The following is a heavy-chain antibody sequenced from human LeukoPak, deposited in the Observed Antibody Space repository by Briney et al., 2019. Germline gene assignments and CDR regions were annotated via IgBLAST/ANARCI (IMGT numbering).Heavy chain of an antibody. D-gene: IGHD1-26*01. J-gene: IGHJ5*02. CDR2: ISYDGSNK. Sequence: GGSLRLSCAASGFTFSSYGMHWVRQAPGKGLEWVAVISYDGSNKYYADSVKGRFTISRDNSKNTLYLQMNSLRADDTAVYYCAKPGGGNYFTHNYFHPWGQGTPVAVSS. CDR1: GFTFSSYG. V-gene: IGHV3-30*18. CDR3: AKPGGGNYFTHNYFHP.